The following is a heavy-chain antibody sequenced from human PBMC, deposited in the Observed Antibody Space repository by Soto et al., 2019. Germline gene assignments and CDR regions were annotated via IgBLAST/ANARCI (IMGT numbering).Heavy chain of an antibody. CDR3: VRRVSGNYDY. CDR1: GFTFSSYD. Sequence: EVQLAESGGGMVQPGGSLRLSCVASGFTFSSYDMHWVRQAPGKGLEYVSSISSNGGTTYYGNSVKGRFTISRDNSKNTLYLQMGSVRAEDRAVYYCVRRVSGNYDYWGQGTLVTVSS. CDR2: ISSNGGTT. D-gene: IGHD1-7*01. V-gene: IGHV3-64*01. J-gene: IGHJ4*02.